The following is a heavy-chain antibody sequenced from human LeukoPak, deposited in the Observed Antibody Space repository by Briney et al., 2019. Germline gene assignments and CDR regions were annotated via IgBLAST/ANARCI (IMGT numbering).Heavy chain of an antibody. J-gene: IGHJ5*02. CDR3: AREGVILWFGELYSWFDP. V-gene: IGHV4-59*01. CDR2: IYYSGST. Sequence: SETLSLTCTVSGDSISNSYWSWIRQPPGEALEWIGYIYYSGSTNYNPSLKSRVTISVDTSKNHFSLKLSSVTAADTAVYYCAREGVILWFGELYSWFDPWGRGTLVTVSS. D-gene: IGHD3-10*01. CDR1: GDSISNSY.